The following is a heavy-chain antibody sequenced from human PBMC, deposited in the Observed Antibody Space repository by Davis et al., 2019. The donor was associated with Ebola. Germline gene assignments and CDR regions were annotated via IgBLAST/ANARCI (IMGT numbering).Heavy chain of an antibody. CDR3: AGGGYTGFRDS. J-gene: IGHJ4*02. CDR2: ISSSAYYI. D-gene: IGHD5-12*01. Sequence: PGGSLRLSCAASGFTFNTYTVHWVRQAPGKGLEWVSSISSSAYYIYYADSVKGRFTISRDKSRNTVYLQMDSLRADDTAFYYCAGGGYTGFRDSWGQGTLVTVSS. V-gene: IGHV3-21*04. CDR1: GFTFNTYT.